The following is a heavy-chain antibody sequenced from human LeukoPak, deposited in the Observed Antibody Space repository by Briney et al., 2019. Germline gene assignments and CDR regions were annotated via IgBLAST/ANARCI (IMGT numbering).Heavy chain of an antibody. J-gene: IGHJ4*02. D-gene: IGHD6-19*01. CDR1: GYSFTSYW. CDR3: AGLAVAGTLPHYFDY. CDR2: IYPGDSDT. Sequence: GESLKISCKGSGYSFTSYWIGWVRQMPGKGLEWMGIIYPGDSDTRYSPSFQGQVTISADKSISTAYLQWSSLKASDTAMYYCAGLAVAGTLPHYFDYWGQGTLVTVSS. V-gene: IGHV5-51*01.